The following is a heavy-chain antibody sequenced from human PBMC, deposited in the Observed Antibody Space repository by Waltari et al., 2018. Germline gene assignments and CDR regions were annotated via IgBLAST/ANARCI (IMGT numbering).Heavy chain of an antibody. Sequence: QLQLQESGPGLVEPSGTLSLTCGVSGDSITSSYLWNWVRPSPGKGLVGMGQVHGSGITNCNPSLASRGTGSLDHKNTQCSLKGASATAADTAVYYCARDRGRGLYLDSWGPGTLVTVSP. V-gene: IGHV4-4*02. D-gene: IGHD2-15*01. CDR3: ARDRGRGLYLDS. J-gene: IGHJ4*02. CDR2: VHGSGIT. CDR1: GDSITSSYL.